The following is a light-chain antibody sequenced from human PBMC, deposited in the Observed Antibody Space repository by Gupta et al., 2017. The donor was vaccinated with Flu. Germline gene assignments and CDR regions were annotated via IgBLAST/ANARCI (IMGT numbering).Light chain of an antibody. Sequence: EIVMTQSPATLSMSPGGRATLSCRASQSVSSNLAWYQQKPGQAPRLLIYGASIRATGISARFSGSGSGTEFTLTISSLQSEDFAVYYCQQYNDWGTFGQGTKVEIK. CDR2: GAS. CDR3: QQYNDWGT. J-gene: IGKJ1*01. CDR1: QSVSSN. V-gene: IGKV3-15*01.